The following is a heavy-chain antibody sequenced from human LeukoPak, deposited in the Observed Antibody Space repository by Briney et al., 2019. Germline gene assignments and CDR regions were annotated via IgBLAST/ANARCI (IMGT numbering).Heavy chain of an antibody. CDR3: ARAPEDDCGDFDY. CDR1: GGSISSYY. V-gene: IGHV4-59*01. J-gene: IGHJ4*02. D-gene: IGHD4-17*01. Sequence: SETLSLTCTVSGGSISSYYWSWIRQPPGKGLEWIGYIYYSGSTNYNPSLKSRVTISVDTSKNQFSLELSSVTAADTAVYYCARAPEDDCGDFDYWGQGTLVTVSS. CDR2: IYYSGST.